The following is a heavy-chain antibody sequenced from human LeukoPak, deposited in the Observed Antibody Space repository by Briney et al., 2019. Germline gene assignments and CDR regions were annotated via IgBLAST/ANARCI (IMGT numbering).Heavy chain of an antibody. D-gene: IGHD2-2*01. CDR1: AYTFTGCY. J-gene: IGHJ3*01. V-gene: IGHV1-2*02. CDR2: INPNSGGT. CDR3: ARDRAGYCSSRSCSQGGFDF. Sequence: ASVRVSCKASAYTFTGCYMHWVRQAPGQGLEWMGWINPNSGGTNYAQKFQGRVTMTRDTSISTAYMELSRLRSDDTAVYCCARDRAGYCSSRSCSQGGFDFWGQGTMVTVSS.